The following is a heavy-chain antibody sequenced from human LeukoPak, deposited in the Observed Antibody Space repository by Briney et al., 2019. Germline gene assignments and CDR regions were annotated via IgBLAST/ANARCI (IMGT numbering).Heavy chain of an antibody. CDR3: ARDSSTNEFDY. CDR2: IYYSGST. D-gene: IGHD6-13*01. CDR1: GGSISSYN. J-gene: IGHJ4*02. Sequence: SETLSLTCTVSGGSISSYNWSWIRQPPGKGLEWIGYIYYSGSTNYNPSLKSRVTISVDTSKNQFSLKLSSVTAADTAVYYCARDSSTNEFDYWGQGTLVTVSS. V-gene: IGHV4-59*01.